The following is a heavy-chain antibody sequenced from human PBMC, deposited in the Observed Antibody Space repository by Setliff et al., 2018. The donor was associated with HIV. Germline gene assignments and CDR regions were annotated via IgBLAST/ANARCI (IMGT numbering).Heavy chain of an antibody. CDR3: AAPRGMSTILVY. J-gene: IGHJ4*02. V-gene: IGHV4-34*01. CDR1: GGSFTSYY. D-gene: IGHD3-9*01. CDR2: INHNGGT. Sequence: SETLSLTCAVYGGSFTSYYWTWIRQAPGKDLEWIGEINHNGGTNYNPSLKSRVTISVDTSKKQFSLKLTSVTAADTATYYCAAPRGMSTILVYWGQGSLVTVSS.